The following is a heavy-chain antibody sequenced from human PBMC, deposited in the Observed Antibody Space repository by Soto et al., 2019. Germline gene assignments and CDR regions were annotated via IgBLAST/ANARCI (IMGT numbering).Heavy chain of an antibody. CDR1: GYTLTELS. D-gene: IGHD1-1*01. J-gene: IGHJ4*02. V-gene: IGHV1-24*01. CDR3: ATGINWNPLFDY. CDR2: FDPEDGET. Sequence: ASVKVSCKVSGYTLTELSMHWVRQAPGKGLEWMGGFDPEDGETIYAQKFQGRVTMTEDTSTDTAYMELSSLRSEDTAVYYCATGINWNPLFDYWGQGTLVTVSS.